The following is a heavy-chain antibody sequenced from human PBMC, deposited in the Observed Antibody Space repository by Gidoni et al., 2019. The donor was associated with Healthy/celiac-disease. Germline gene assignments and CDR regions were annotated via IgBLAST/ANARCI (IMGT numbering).Heavy chain of an antibody. J-gene: IGHJ6*03. CDR2: IWYDGRNK. Sequence: QVQLVASGGGVVQPGRFLRLSCAAPGSTFSTSGMHWIRQAPGKGLEGGAVIWYDGRNKFYADSVKGRFTISRDNSKNTLYLQMNSLRVEDTAVYYCARGGYGDYPETYYMDVWGKGTTVTVSS. CDR3: ARGGYGDYPETYYMDV. CDR1: GSTFSTSG. D-gene: IGHD4-17*01. V-gene: IGHV3-33*01.